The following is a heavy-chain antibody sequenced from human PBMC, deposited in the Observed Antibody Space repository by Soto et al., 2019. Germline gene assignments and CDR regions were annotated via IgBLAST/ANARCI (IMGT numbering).Heavy chain of an antibody. CDR1: GFTFSSYA. D-gene: IGHD3-9*01. CDR2: ISGSGGST. J-gene: IGHJ4*02. CDR3: AFRYFDWLYTKYYFDY. Sequence: PGGSLRLSCAASGFTFSSYAMSWVRQAPGKGLEWVSAISGSGGSTYYAASVKGRFTISRDNSKNTLYLQMNSLRAEDTAVYYCAFRYFDWLYTKYYFDYWGQGTLVTVSS. V-gene: IGHV3-23*01.